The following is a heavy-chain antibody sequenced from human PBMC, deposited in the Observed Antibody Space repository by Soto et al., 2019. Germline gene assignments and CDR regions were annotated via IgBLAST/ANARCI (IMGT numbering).Heavy chain of an antibody. CDR1: GLTVTSNS. D-gene: IGHD3-22*01. Sequence: HPGGSLRLSCLVSGLTVTSNSMNWVRQAPGKGLEWVSIIDRGGRTNYADSVKGRFAISRDASRNTLYLQMSILRVEDTAVYYCARDNPLFSFGYQRGSYFDYWGQGALVTVSS. V-gene: IGHV3-66*01. CDR3: ARDNPLFSFGYQRGSYFDY. CDR2: IDRGGRT. J-gene: IGHJ4*02.